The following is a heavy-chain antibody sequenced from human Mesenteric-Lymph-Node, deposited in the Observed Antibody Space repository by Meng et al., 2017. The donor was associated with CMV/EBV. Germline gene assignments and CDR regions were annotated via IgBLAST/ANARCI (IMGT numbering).Heavy chain of an antibody. D-gene: IGHD3-10*01. Sequence: ASVKVSCKASGYTFISYGITWVRQAAGQGLEWMGWISAYNGNTNYAQNLQGRVTMTTDTSTSTAYMELRSLRSDDTAVYYCARAKLWLGELYCGMDVWGQGTTVTVSS. V-gene: IGHV1-18*01. J-gene: IGHJ6*02. CDR2: ISAYNGNT. CDR3: ARAKLWLGELYCGMDV. CDR1: GYTFISYG.